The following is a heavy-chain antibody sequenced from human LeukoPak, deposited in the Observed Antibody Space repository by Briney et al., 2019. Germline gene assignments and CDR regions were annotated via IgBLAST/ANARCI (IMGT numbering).Heavy chain of an antibody. J-gene: IGHJ4*02. CDR3: AKDPEYSSSWSFDY. CDR1: GFTFSSYA. D-gene: IGHD6-13*01. Sequence: QPGRSLRLSCAASGFTFSSYAMSWVRQAPGKGLEWVSAISGSGGSTYYADSVKGRFTISRDNSKNTLYLQMNSLRAEDTAVYYCAKDPEYSSSWSFDYWGQGTLVTVSS. V-gene: IGHV3-23*01. CDR2: ISGSGGST.